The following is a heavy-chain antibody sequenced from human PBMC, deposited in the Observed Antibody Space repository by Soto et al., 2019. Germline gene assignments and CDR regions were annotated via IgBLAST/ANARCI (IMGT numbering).Heavy chain of an antibody. CDR2: IYYSGIT. CDR1: GGSISSYY. CDR3: AREAFLWGMHV. V-gene: IGHV4-59*01. J-gene: IGHJ6*02. Sequence: QVQLQESGPGLVKPSETLSLTCTVSGGSISSYYWSWIRQPPGKGLEWIGYIYYSGITNYNPSLRSRVPISVDTPKNQFSVKESSVTAADTGVYYCAREAFLWGMHVWGQGTTVNVAS.